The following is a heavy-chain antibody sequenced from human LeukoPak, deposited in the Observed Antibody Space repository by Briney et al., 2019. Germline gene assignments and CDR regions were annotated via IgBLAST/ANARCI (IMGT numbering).Heavy chain of an antibody. V-gene: IGHV1-8*01. CDR1: GYTFTSYD. CDR3: ARVAVAHPTFDY. D-gene: IGHD6-19*01. CDR2: MNPNSGNT. Sequence: GASVKVSCKASGYTFTSYDINWVRQATGQGLEWMGWMNPNSGNTGYAQKFQGRVTITADKSTSTAYMELSSLRSEDTAVYYCARVAVAHPTFDYWGQGTLVTVSS. J-gene: IGHJ4*02.